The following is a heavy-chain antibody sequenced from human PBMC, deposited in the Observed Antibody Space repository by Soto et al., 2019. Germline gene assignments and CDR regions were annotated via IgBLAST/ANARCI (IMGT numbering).Heavy chain of an antibody. J-gene: IGHJ4*02. V-gene: IGHV3-30*18. CDR1: GFTFSSYG. Sequence: PGGSLRLSCAPSGFTFSSYGIHWGRQAPDKGLEWGAVISYEGSNKYYADSVKGRFTISRDNSKNTLYLQMNSLRAEDTAVYYCAKDPSPSGWPPLPGYWGQGTLVTVSS. CDR3: AKDPSPSGWPPLPGY. CDR2: ISYEGSNK. D-gene: IGHD6-19*01.